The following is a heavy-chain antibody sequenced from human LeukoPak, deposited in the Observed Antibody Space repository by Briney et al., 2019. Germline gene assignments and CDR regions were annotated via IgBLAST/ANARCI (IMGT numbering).Heavy chain of an antibody. CDR1: GGSISSYY. V-gene: IGHV4-59*01. D-gene: IGHD3-22*01. J-gene: IGHJ5*02. Sequence: SETLSLTCTVSGGSISSYYWSWIRQPPGKGLEWIGYIYYRGSTNYNPSLKSRVTISVDTSKNQFSLKLNSVTAADTAVYYCAITTGRWWFDPWGQGTLVTVSS. CDR3: AITTGRWWFDP. CDR2: IYYRGST.